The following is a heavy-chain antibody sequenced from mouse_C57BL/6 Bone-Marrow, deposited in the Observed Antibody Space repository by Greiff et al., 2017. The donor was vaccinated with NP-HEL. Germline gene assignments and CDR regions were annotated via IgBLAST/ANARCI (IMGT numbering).Heavy chain of an antibody. D-gene: IGHD2-2*01. Sequence: VQLQQSGPELVKPGASVKISCKASGYTFTDYYMNWVKQSHGKSLEWIGDINPNNGGTSYNQKFKGKATLTVDKSSSTAYMELRSLTSEDSAVYYCARVYGYDDAMDYWGKGTSVTVSS. CDR1: GYTFTDYY. J-gene: IGHJ4*01. CDR3: ARVYGYDDAMDY. CDR2: INPNNGGT. V-gene: IGHV1-26*01.